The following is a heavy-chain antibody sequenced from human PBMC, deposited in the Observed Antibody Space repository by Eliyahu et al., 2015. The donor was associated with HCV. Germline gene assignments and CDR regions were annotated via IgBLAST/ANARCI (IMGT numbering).Heavy chain of an antibody. V-gene: IGHV4-39*07. D-gene: IGHD4-17*01. J-gene: IGHJ5*02. Sequence: QLQLQESGPGLVKPSETLSLTCXVSGGSISSXSYYWGWIRQPPGKGLEWIGSIYYSGSTYYNPSLKSRVTISVDTSKNQFSLKLSSVTAADTAVYYCARVGGYGDYVGWFDPWGQGTLVTVSS. CDR3: ARVGGYGDYVGWFDP. CDR2: IYYSGST. CDR1: GGSISSXSYY.